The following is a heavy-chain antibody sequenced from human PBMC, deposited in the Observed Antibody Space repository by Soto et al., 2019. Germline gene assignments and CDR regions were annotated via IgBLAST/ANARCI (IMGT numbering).Heavy chain of an antibody. Sequence: PGGSLRLSCTASGFIVSDTYVNWVRQAPGKGLEWVSVISNRGDTHYADSVRGRFSLSRDISDNTLHLQMNNLRVEDTAVYYCAREPRYCRGGSCSITGDAYDIWGQGTTVTVSS. CDR2: ISNRGDT. J-gene: IGHJ3*02. V-gene: IGHV3-66*01. CDR1: GFIVSDTY. CDR3: AREPRYCRGGSCSITGDAYDI. D-gene: IGHD2-15*01.